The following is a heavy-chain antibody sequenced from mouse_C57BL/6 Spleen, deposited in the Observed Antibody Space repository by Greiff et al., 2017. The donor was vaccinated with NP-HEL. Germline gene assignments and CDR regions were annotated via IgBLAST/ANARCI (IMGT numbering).Heavy chain of an antibody. D-gene: IGHD2-1*01. Sequence: EVQGVESGGDLVKPGGSLKLSCAASGFTFSSYGMSWVRQTPDKRLEWVATISSGGSYTYYPDSVKGRFTISRDNAKNTLYLQMSSLKSEDTAMYYCASYYGNGKNAMDYWGQGTSVTVSS. V-gene: IGHV5-6*01. CDR1: GFTFSSYG. J-gene: IGHJ4*01. CDR2: ISSGGSYT. CDR3: ASYYGNGKNAMDY.